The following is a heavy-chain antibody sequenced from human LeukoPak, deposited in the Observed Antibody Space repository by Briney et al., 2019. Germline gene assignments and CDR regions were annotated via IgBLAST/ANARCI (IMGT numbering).Heavy chain of an antibody. V-gene: IGHV3-72*01. Sequence: GGSLRLSCAASGFTFSDHYMDWVRQAPGKGLEWVGRTRNKANSYTTEYAASVKGRFTISRDDSKNSLYLQMNSPKTEDTAVYYCAKITTVTPGDYWGQGTLVTVSS. D-gene: IGHD4-17*01. CDR1: GFTFSDHY. CDR3: AKITTVTPGDY. CDR2: TRNKANSYTT. J-gene: IGHJ4*02.